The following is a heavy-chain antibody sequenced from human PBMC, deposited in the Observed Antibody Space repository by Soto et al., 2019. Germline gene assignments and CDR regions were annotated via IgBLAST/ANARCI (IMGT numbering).Heavy chain of an antibody. D-gene: IGHD3-22*01. V-gene: IGHV3-48*03. CDR3: ARDGYDRSARGDAFDI. CDR1: GFTFSSYE. J-gene: IGHJ3*02. CDR2: ISSSGSTI. Sequence: GGSLRLSCAASGFTFSSYEMNWVRQAPGKGLEWVSYISSSGSTIYYADSVKGRFTISRDNAKNSLYLQMNSLRAEDAAVYYCARDGYDRSARGDAFDIWGQGTMVTVSS.